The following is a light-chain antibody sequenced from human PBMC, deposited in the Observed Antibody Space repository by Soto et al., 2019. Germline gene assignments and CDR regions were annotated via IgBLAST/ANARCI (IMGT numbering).Light chain of an antibody. CDR3: CSYAGSYTWV. V-gene: IGLV2-11*01. Sequence: QSALTQPRSVSGSPGQSVTISCTGTSSDVGGYNYVSWYQQHPGKAPKLMIYDVSKRPSGVPDRFSGSKSGNTASLTISGLQAEDEADYYCCSYAGSYTWVFGGGTKLTL. CDR2: DVS. J-gene: IGLJ3*02. CDR1: SSDVGGYNY.